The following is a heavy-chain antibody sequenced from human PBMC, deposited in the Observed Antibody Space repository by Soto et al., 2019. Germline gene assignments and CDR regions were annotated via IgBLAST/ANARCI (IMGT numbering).Heavy chain of an antibody. J-gene: IGHJ5*02. V-gene: IGHV3-73*02. CDR2: IRSKANSYAT. CDR3: TRPLDRSENWFDP. Sequence: EVQLVESGGGLVQPGGSLKLSCAASGFTFSGSAMHWVRQASGKGLEWVGRIRSKANSYATAYAASVKGRFTISRDDSKNTAYLQMNSLKTEDTAVYYCTRPLDRSENWFDPWGQGTLVTVSS. CDR1: GFTFSGSA.